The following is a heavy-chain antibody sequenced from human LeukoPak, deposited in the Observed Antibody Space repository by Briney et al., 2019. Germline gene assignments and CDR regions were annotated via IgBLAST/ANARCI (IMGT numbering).Heavy chain of an antibody. J-gene: IGHJ4*02. CDR3: ARDRAGITVSSGDY. CDR2: INPNSGGT. CDR1: GYTFTGYY. Sequence: ASVKVSCKASGYTFTGYYMHWVRQAPGQGLEWMGWINPNSGGTNYAQKFQGRVTMTRDTSISTAYMELSRLRSDDTAVYYCARDRAGITVSSGDYWGQGTLVTVSS. V-gene: IGHV1-2*02. D-gene: IGHD1-20*01.